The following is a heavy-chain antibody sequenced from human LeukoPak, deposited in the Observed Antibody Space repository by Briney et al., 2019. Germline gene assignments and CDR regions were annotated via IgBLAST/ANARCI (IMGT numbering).Heavy chain of an antibody. J-gene: IGHJ6*03. Sequence: SETLSLTCTASGGSISGHYWSWVRQPPGKGLEWIAYMYYSGSTNFNPSLKSRLPISIDTSENQFSLKLGSVTAAGTAVYFCARVLTMRSGDYYMDVWGKGTKVTVSS. CDR2: MYYSGST. D-gene: IGHD3-3*01. CDR1: GGSISGHY. V-gene: IGHV4-59*11. CDR3: ARVLTMRSGDYYMDV.